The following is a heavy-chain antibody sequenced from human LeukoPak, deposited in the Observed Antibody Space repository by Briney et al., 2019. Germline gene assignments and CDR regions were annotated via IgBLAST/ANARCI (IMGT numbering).Heavy chain of an antibody. CDR1: GFTLSSYS. Sequence: GGSLRLSCAASGFTLSSYSMNWVRQAPGKGLEWVSSISSSSSYIYYADSVKGRFTISRDNAQNSLYLQKNSLRVEDTAVYYCARGNAMDVWGQGTTVTVSS. CDR2: ISSSSSYI. V-gene: IGHV3-21*01. J-gene: IGHJ6*02. CDR3: ARGNAMDV.